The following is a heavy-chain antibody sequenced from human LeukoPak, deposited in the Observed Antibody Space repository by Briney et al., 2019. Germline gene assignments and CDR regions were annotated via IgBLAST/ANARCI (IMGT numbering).Heavy chain of an antibody. CDR1: GYTFTSYD. CDR3: ASTNRPNINYYYYYGMDV. Sequence: ASVKVSCKASGYTFTSYDINWVRQAPGQGLEWMGRIIPILGIANYAQKFQGRVTITADKSTSTAYMELSSLRSEDTAVYYCASTNRPNINYYYYYGMDVWGQGTTVTVSS. D-gene: IGHD1-14*01. V-gene: IGHV1-69*04. CDR2: IIPILGIA. J-gene: IGHJ6*02.